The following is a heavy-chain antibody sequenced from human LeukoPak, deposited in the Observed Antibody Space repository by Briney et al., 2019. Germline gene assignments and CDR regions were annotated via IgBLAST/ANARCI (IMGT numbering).Heavy chain of an antibody. CDR1: VGTFSSYA. J-gene: IGHJ4*02. D-gene: IGHD4-17*01. Sequence: ASVKVSCKASVGTFSSYAISWVRQAPGQGLEWMGRIIPILGIANYAQKFQGRVTITADKSTSTAYMELSSLRSEDTAVYYCARSSGGDFDHFDYWGQGTLVTVSS. CDR3: ARSSGGDFDHFDY. V-gene: IGHV1-69*04. CDR2: IIPILGIA.